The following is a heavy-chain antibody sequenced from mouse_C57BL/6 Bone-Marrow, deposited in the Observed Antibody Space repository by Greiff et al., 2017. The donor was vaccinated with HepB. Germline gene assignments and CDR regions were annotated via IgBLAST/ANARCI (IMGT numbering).Heavy chain of an antibody. Sequence: LVESGAELVKPGASVKLSCTASGFNIKDYYMHWVKQRTEQGLEWIGRIDPEDGETKYAPKFKGKATITADTSSNTAYLQLSSLTSEDTAVYYCARYSGNYPDYYAMDYWGQGTSVTVSS. CDR3: ARYSGNYPDYYAMDY. V-gene: IGHV14-2*01. D-gene: IGHD2-1*01. CDR1: GFNIKDYY. J-gene: IGHJ4*01. CDR2: IDPEDGET.